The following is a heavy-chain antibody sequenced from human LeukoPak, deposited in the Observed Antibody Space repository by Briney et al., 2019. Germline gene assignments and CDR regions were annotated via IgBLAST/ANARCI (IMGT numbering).Heavy chain of an antibody. Sequence: GAPVKVSCKASGYTFTSYYMHWVRQAPGQGLEWMGIINPSGGSTSYAQKFQGRVTITADESTSTAYMELSSLRSEDTAVYYCARATKRITIFGVVIRAFDIWGQGTMVTVSS. CDR3: ARATKRITIFGVVIRAFDI. D-gene: IGHD3-3*01. J-gene: IGHJ3*02. CDR2: INPSGGST. V-gene: IGHV1-46*01. CDR1: GYTFTSYY.